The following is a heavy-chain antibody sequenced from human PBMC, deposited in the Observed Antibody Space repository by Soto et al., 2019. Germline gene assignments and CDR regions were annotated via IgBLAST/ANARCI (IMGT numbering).Heavy chain of an antibody. D-gene: IGHD1-7*01. V-gene: IGHV4-31*03. Sequence: SETLSLTCTVSGGSISSGGYYWSWIRQHPGKGLEWIGYIYYSGSTYYNPSLKSRVTISVDTSKNQFSLKLSSVTAADTAVYYCARVGRGLELRSYYFDYWGQGTLVTVSS. CDR3: ARVGRGLELRSYYFDY. CDR2: IYYSGST. J-gene: IGHJ4*02. CDR1: GGSISSGGYY.